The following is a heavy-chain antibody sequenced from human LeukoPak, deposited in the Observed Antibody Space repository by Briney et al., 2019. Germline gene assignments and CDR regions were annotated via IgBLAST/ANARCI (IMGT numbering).Heavy chain of an antibody. J-gene: IGHJ4*02. CDR3: ARDGSLAADLDY. Sequence: GGSLRLSCAASGFTFSSYWMHSVRQAPGKGLVWVSRINSDGSSISYADSVKDRFTISRDNAKNTLYLQMNSLRAEDTAVYYCARDGSLAADLDYWGQGTLVTVSS. CDR2: INSDGSSI. CDR1: GFTFSSYW. D-gene: IGHD6-25*01. V-gene: IGHV3-74*01.